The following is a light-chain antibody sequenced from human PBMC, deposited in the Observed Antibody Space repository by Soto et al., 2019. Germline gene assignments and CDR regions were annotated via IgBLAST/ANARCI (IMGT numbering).Light chain of an antibody. V-gene: IGLV1-47*01. Sequence: QSAMTQPPSASGTPGQEVTISCSGSSSNIGNNYVYWYHQVPGKAPKLLIYRNNQRPSGVPDRFSGSKSDTSASLASTGLRSEDDGHYYCSSWDNHLNGPVFGGGTQLTVL. J-gene: IGLJ7*01. CDR1: SSNIGNNY. CDR2: RNN. CDR3: SSWDNHLNGPV.